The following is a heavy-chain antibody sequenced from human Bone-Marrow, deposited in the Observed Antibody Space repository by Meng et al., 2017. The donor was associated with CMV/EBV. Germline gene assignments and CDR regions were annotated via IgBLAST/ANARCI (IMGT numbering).Heavy chain of an antibody. Sequence: GGSLRLSCQASGNRFNNYWIGWVRQMPGKGLEWMGIIYPGDSDIVHNPSLQGRVTFSAEKTISTAYLHWSSLKASDTAMYYCVRREYFDTESGKWGQGTLVTVSS. D-gene: IGHD3-22*01. CDR1: GNRFNNYW. V-gene: IGHV5-51*01. CDR2: IYPGDSDI. J-gene: IGHJ4*02. CDR3: VRREYFDTESGK.